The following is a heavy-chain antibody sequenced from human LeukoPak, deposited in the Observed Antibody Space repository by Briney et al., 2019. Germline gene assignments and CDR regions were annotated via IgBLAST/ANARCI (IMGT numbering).Heavy chain of an antibody. CDR1: GFSFTGYY. V-gene: IGHV1-2*02. CDR2: MYFNSGAT. Sequence: ASVRVSCTASGFSFTGYYVQWLRQAPGQGLEWVGCMYFNSGATKYAPTFQDRVTMTRDTSISTAYMEMSSLRAGDTAMYFCAREGSSGQEWYAFDVWGQETMVTVSS. CDR3: AREGSSGQEWYAFDV. D-gene: IGHD3-3*01. J-gene: IGHJ3*01.